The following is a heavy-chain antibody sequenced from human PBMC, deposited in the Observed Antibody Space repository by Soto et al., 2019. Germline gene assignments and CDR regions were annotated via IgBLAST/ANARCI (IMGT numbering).Heavy chain of an antibody. CDR3: ARVCGGDCGNAFDV. V-gene: IGHV3-33*05. Sequence: QVQLVESGGGVVQPGRSLRLSCAASGFTFSAYGIHWVRQAPGKGLEWVATISFDSRDKLYVDSMNGRLTISRENSRNTVYLQMDSLRAEYTDVYHCARVCGGDCGNAFDVWGQGTVVAVSP. CDR2: ISFDSRDK. D-gene: IGHD2-21*02. CDR1: GFTFSAYG. J-gene: IGHJ3*01.